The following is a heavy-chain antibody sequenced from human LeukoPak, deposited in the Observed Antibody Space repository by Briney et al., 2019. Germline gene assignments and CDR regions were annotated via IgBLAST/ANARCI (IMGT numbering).Heavy chain of an antibody. J-gene: IGHJ4*02. CDR3: ARRPGIAMADSVKAYYFDS. CDR2: ISFDGTET. CDR1: GFTFSSYG. Sequence: GGSLRLSCAASGFTFSSYGMHWVRQAPGKGLEWVAVISFDGTETSYADSVKGRFTISRDGSKNTLYLQMNSLTPDDTAVYYCARRPGIAMADSVKAYYFDSWGQGTLVTVSS. V-gene: IGHV3-30*03. D-gene: IGHD6-19*01.